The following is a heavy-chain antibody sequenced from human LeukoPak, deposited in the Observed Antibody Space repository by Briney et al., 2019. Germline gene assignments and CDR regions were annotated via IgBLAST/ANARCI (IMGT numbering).Heavy chain of an antibody. Sequence: ASVKVSCKASGYTFTGYYMHWVRQAPGQGLEWMGWINPNSGGTNYAQKFQGRVTMTRDTSISTAYMELSRLRSDDTAVYYCARGMVRGTSWYYYYYYMDVWGKGTTVTISS. V-gene: IGHV1-2*02. J-gene: IGHJ6*03. CDR3: ARGMVRGTSWYYYYYYMDV. CDR1: GYTFTGYY. CDR2: INPNSGGT. D-gene: IGHD3-10*01.